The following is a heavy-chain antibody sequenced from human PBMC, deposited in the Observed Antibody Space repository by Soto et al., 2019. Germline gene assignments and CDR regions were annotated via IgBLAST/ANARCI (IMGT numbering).Heavy chain of an antibody. V-gene: IGHV1-69*13. Sequence: SVKVSCKASGGTFSSYAISWVRQAPGQGLEWMGGIIPIFGTANYAQKFQGRVTITADESTSTAYMELSSLRSEDTAVYYCARDQITMVRGVIVDYYYYGMDVWGQGTTVTVSS. CDR3: ARDQITMVRGVIVDYYYYGMDV. CDR1: GGTFSSYA. CDR2: IIPIFGTA. J-gene: IGHJ6*02. D-gene: IGHD3-10*01.